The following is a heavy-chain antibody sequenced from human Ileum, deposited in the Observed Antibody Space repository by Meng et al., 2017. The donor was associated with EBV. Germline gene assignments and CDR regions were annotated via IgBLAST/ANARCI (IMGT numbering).Heavy chain of an antibody. V-gene: IGHV4-30-4*01. CDR2: IYNSGST. CDR3: ARGQEGYFDL. Sequence: QLQLQESGPGLVKPSQTLSLTCTVSGGSISSSNYYWSWIRQPPGKGLEWSGHIYNSGSTYYNPSLKSRITISVDTSKNQFSLKLSSVTAADTAVYYCARGQEGYFDLWGRGTLVTVSS. J-gene: IGHJ2*01. CDR1: GGSISSSNYY.